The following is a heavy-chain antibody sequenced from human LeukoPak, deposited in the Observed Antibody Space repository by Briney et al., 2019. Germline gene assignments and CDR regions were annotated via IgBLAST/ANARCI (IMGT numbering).Heavy chain of an antibody. D-gene: IGHD3-10*01. CDR1: GFTFSSYW. CDR2: IKQDGSEK. J-gene: IGHJ4*02. CDR3: AREPYGSGSYYFDY. Sequence: GGSLRLSRAASGFTFSSYWMSWVRQAPGKGLEWVANIKQDGSEKYYVDAVKGRFTISRDNAKNSLYLQMNSLRAEDTAVYYCAREPYGSGSYYFDYWGQGTLVTVSS. V-gene: IGHV3-7*01.